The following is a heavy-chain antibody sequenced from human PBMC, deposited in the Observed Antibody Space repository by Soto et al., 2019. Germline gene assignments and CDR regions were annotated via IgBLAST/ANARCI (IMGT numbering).Heavy chain of an antibody. Sequence: SRRAGGLRCCSYAMNRYQKTPGKGLEWVSAISGSGGSTYYADSVKGRFTISRDNSKNTLYLQMNSLRAEDTAVYYCAKDRYSGYDSPDYWGQRTLVTVSS. V-gene: IGHV3-23*01. D-gene: IGHD5-12*01. CDR1: GLRCCSYA. J-gene: IGHJ4*02. CDR3: AKDRYSGYDSPDY. CDR2: ISGSGGST.